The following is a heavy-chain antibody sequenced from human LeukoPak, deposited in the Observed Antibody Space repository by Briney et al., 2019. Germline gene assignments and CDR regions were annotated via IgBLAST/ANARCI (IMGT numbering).Heavy chain of an antibody. D-gene: IGHD3-22*01. CDR3: ARDLGQYYDTSDNWFDP. V-gene: IGHV3-74*01. CDR1: GFTFSNYW. J-gene: IGHJ5*02. Sequence: GGSLRLSCAASGFTFSNYWMHWVRQAPGKGLVWVSRINSDGINTSYADSVKGRLTISRDNAKNTLNLQMNSLRAEDTAVYYCARDLGQYYDTSDNWFDPWGQGTLVTVSS. CDR2: INSDGINT.